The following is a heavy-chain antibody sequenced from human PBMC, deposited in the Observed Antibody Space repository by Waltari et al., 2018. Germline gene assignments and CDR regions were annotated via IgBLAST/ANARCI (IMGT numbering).Heavy chain of an antibody. J-gene: IGHJ4*02. CDR3: AREGYYDSSGYYYVDY. CDR1: GYTFTSYY. V-gene: IGHV1-46*01. Sequence: QVQLVQSGAEVKKPGASVKVSCKASGYTFTSYYMHWVRQAPGQGLEWMGISNPSAGSTSYAQKFQGRVTMTRDTSTSTVYMELSSLRSEDTAVYYCAREGYYDSSGYYYVDYWGQGTLVTVSS. CDR2: SNPSAGST. D-gene: IGHD3-22*01.